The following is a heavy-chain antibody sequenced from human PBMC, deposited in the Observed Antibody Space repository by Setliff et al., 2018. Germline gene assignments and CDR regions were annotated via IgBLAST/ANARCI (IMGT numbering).Heavy chain of an antibody. D-gene: IGHD1-7*01. Sequence: SETLSLTCTDSGGSISSRSYYWNWIRQPPGKGPEWIGTVYYSGAAYYNPSLKSRVTISIDTSRVQFSLKLTSVTAADTAVYYCARRESGTMLDVWGMGTTVPSPQ. V-gene: IGHV4-39*01. J-gene: IGHJ6*04. CDR1: GGSISSRSYY. CDR2: VYYSGAA. CDR3: ARRESGTMLDV.